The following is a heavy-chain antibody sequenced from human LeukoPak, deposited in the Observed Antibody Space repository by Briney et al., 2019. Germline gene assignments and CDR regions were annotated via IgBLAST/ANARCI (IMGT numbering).Heavy chain of an antibody. J-gene: IGHJ4*02. D-gene: IGHD3-3*01. CDR3: AKDQERITIFGVAPSSFDY. Sequence: GGSLRLSCAASGFPFSSYAMSWVRPAPGKGLEWVSAISGSGGSTYYPDSVKGRFTISRDNSKNTLYLQMNSLRAEDTAVYYCAKDQERITIFGVAPSSFDYWGQGTLVTVSS. CDR1: GFPFSSYA. CDR2: ISGSGGST. V-gene: IGHV3-23*01.